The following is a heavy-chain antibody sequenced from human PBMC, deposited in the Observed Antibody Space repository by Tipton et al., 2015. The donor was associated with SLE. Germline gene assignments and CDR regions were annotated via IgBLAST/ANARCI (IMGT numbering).Heavy chain of an antibody. Sequence: LRLSCTVSGGSISSYYWSWIRQPPGKGLEWIGSIYYSGSTYYNPSLKSRVTISVDTSKNQFSLNLSSVTAADTAVYYCARTNWSGYQSFDFWGQGTLVTVSS. D-gene: IGHD3-3*01. CDR2: IYYSGST. CDR1: GGSISSYY. V-gene: IGHV4-39*07. CDR3: ARTNWSGYQSFDF. J-gene: IGHJ4*02.